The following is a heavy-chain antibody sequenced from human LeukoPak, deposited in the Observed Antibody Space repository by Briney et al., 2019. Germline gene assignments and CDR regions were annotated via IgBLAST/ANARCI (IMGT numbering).Heavy chain of an antibody. D-gene: IGHD6-19*01. CDR3: ARHIGTGWYRAFDI. CDR1: GGSISGFF. Sequence: PSETLSLTCTVSGGSISGFFWSWIRQSPGKGLEWIGHTHINGNIRYNPSLNSRVSISLDTSKMRFSLMLDSATAADTAVYYCARHIGTGWYRAFDIWGQGTLVTVSS. V-gene: IGHV4-4*08. CDR2: THINGNI. J-gene: IGHJ3*02.